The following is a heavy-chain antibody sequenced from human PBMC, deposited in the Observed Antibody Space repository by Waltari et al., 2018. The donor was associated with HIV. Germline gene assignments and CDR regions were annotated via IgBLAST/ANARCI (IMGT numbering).Heavy chain of an antibody. D-gene: IGHD5-12*01. CDR1: GGSISSSNYY. J-gene: IGHJ4*02. CDR2: IYFSGTT. V-gene: IGHV4-39*07. CDR3: ARVLILWLYTNHCEYYFDY. Sequence: QLQLRESGPGLVKSETLSLTCTVSGGSISSSNYYWGWIRQPPGKGLEWVGSIYFSGTTYYNPSLNSRATMSVDTSKRQFSVNLSFVTAADTAVYYCARVLILWLYTNHCEYYFDYWGLGSLVTVSS.